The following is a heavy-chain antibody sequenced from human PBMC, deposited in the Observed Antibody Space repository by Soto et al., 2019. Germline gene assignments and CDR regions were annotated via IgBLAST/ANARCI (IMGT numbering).Heavy chain of an antibody. D-gene: IGHD5-12*01. CDR2: ISSSGSTI. CDR3: ARPRPRGYSGYDSIAYFDD. CDR1: GFSFSDYY. V-gene: IGHV3-11*01. J-gene: IGHJ4*02. Sequence: QVQLVEYGGSLVKPGGSLRLSSAASGFSFSDYYMSWISQAPVKGVEWVSYISSSGSTIYYADSVKGRFTISRDNAKNSLYLQMYSLRPEDMAMYYCARPRPRGYSGYDSIAYFDDWGQGTLVIVSS.